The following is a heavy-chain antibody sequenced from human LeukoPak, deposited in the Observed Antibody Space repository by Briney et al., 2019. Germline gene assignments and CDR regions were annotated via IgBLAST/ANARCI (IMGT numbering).Heavy chain of an antibody. J-gene: IGHJ6*03. Sequence: PSETLSLTCSVSGGSINTYYWSWIRQPPGKRLEWIAYFYNSGSTNYNPSLKSRVTISLDTSKNQFSLKLSSVTAADTAVYYCARVRVGAARAPRYYYMDVWGKGTTVTVSS. CDR2: FYNSGST. D-gene: IGHD2-15*01. CDR1: GGSINTYY. V-gene: IGHV4-59*12. CDR3: ARVRVGAARAPRYYYMDV.